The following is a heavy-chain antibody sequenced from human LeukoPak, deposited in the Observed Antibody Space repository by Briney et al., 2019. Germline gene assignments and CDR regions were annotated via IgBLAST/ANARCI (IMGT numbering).Heavy chain of an antibody. CDR2: ITSYNGDT. D-gene: IGHD2-2*01. V-gene: IGHV1-18*01. Sequence: ASVMVSCKASGYTFTSYGISWVRQAPGQGLERMGWITSYNGDTNYAQNLQGRVTMTTDTSTTTAYMELRSLRSDDTAVYYCARDVVPARRDYYYGMDVWGQGTTVTVSS. CDR3: ARDVVPARRDYYYGMDV. CDR1: GYTFTSYG. J-gene: IGHJ6*02.